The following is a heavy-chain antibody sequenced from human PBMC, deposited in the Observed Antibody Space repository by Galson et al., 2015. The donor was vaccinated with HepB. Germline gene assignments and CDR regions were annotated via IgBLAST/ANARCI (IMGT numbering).Heavy chain of an antibody. D-gene: IGHD2-21*02. V-gene: IGHV1-69*02. CDR3: VRAILVLTSFIDAFDI. Sequence: SVKVSCKASGGTFSSYTIAWVRQAPGQGLEWMGRIIPILDMTNYAQDFQDRLTLSADKSTGTAYMELSSLRSDDTAVYYCVRAILVLTSFIDAFDIWGQGTVVTVSS. CDR1: GGTFSSYT. J-gene: IGHJ3*02. CDR2: IIPILDMT.